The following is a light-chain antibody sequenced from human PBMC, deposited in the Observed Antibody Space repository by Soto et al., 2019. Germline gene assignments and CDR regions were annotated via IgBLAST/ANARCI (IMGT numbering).Light chain of an antibody. CDR2: AAS. V-gene: IGKV1-39*01. J-gene: IGKJ2*01. Sequence: ILMTQSPSSLSASVGDRVTITCRASQSISSYLNWYQQKQAKAPQLLIYAASSLQSGVPSRFSGSGSGSDFTLTISSLPPEDLATYYCQQSYSTPYTFGQGTKLEIK. CDR3: QQSYSTPYT. CDR1: QSISSY.